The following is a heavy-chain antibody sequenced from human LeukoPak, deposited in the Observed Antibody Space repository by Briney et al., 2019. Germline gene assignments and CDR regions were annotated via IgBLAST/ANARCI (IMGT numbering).Heavy chain of an antibody. V-gene: IGHV3-7*03. D-gene: IGHD1-26*01. CDR1: GFMFSSNW. CDR3: AKDELYYGMDV. J-gene: IGHJ6*02. Sequence: GGSLRLSCAASGFMFSSNWMSWVRLAPGKGLEWVANIKEDGTETYYVDSVKGRFTISRDNAKNTLYLQMNSLRAEDTAVYYCAKDELYYGMDVWGQGTTVTVSS. CDR2: IKEDGTET.